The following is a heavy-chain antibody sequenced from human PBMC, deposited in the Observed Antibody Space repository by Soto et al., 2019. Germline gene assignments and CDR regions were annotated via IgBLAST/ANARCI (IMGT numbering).Heavy chain of an antibody. Sequence: ASVKGSCKAAGYTFTGDCMHWVRQAPGQGLEWMGWINPNSGGTNYAQKFQGRVTMTRDTSISTAYMELSRLRSDDTAVYYCAPSGDPSGRPDVWGQATTVTVSS. J-gene: IGHJ6*02. CDR1: GYTFTGDC. V-gene: IGHV1-2*02. CDR2: INPNSGGT. D-gene: IGHD1-26*01. CDR3: APSGDPSGRPDV.